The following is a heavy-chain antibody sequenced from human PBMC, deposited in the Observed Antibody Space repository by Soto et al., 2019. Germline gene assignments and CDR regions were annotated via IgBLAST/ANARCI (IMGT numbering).Heavy chain of an antibody. CDR2: ISSSSSYI. J-gene: IGHJ4*02. CDR3: ARDERWELRPLDY. D-gene: IGHD1-26*01. CDR1: GFTFSSYS. Sequence: GGSLRLSCAASGFTFSSYSMNWVRQAPGKGLEWVSSISSSSSYIYYADSVKGRFTISRDNAKNSLYLQMNSLRAEDTAVYYCARDERWELRPLDYWGQGTLVTVSS. V-gene: IGHV3-21*01.